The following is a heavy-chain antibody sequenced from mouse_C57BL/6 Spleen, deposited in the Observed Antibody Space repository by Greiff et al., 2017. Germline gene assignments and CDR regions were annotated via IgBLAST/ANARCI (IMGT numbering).Heavy chain of an antibody. CDR2: IHPNSGST. CDR3: ARPYYDGSSPDWYFDV. D-gene: IGHD1-1*01. J-gene: IGHJ1*03. V-gene: IGHV1-64*01. Sequence: QVQLQQPGAELVKPGASVQLSCKASGYTFTSYWMHWVKQRPGQGLEWIGMIHPNSGSTNYNEKFKSKATLTVDKSSSTAYMQLSSLTSEDSAVYYCARPYYDGSSPDWYFDVWGTGTTVTVSS. CDR1: GYTFTSYW.